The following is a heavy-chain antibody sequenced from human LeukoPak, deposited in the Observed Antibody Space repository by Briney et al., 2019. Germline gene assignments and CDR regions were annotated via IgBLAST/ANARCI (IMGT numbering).Heavy chain of an antibody. J-gene: IGHJ6*02. CDR1: GYTLTELS. Sequence: ASVKVSCKVSGYTLTELSMHWVRQAPGNGLEWMGGFDPEDGETIYAQKFQGRVTMTEDTSTDTAYMELSSLRSEDTAVYYCATASKRYYYYYGMDVWGQGTTVTVSS. V-gene: IGHV1-24*01. CDR2: FDPEDGET. CDR3: ATASKRYYYYYGMDV.